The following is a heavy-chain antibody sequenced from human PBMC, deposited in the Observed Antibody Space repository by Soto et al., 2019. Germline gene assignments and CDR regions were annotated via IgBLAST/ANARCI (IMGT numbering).Heavy chain of an antibody. V-gene: IGHV4-38-2*01. Sequence: SEMQSLSWVVSDSTSNYCWGWMRQPPGKGLEWIGSVYHSGITYYNPSLKGRVAISIDRSNSQFSLRLNSVTGADTAMYYCARLRGSHFDMDVWGQGTKVT. J-gene: IGHJ6*02. CDR2: VYHSGIT. CDR3: ARLRGSHFDMDV. CDR1: DSTSNYC.